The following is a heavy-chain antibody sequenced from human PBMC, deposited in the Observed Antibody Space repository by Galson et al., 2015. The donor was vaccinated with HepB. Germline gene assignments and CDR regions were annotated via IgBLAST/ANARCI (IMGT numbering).Heavy chain of an antibody. CDR3: ARQPHSGGGGYFDY. J-gene: IGHJ4*02. Sequence: LSLTCTVSGDSLRNFYWSWIRQAPGKDLEWIGPLRDSGNADYNPALKSRVTISIDTSKKQLSLTLNSVTATDTAVYYCARQPHSGGGGYFDYWGQGTLVTVSS. D-gene: IGHD2-15*01. CDR2: LRDSGNA. V-gene: IGHV4-59*08. CDR1: GDSLRNFY.